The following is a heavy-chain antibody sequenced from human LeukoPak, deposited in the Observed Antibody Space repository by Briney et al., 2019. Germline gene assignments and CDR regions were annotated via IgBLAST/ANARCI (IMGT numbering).Heavy chain of an antibody. CDR1: GFTFSDYY. D-gene: IGHD3-10*01. CDR3: AREWVVRVLYYYYGMDV. Sequence: PGGSLRLSCAASGFTFSDYYMSWIRQAPGKGLEWVAVISYDGSNKYYADSVKGRFTISRDNSKNTLYLQMNSLRAEDTAVYYCAREWVVRVLYYYYGMDVWGQGTTVTVSS. J-gene: IGHJ6*02. V-gene: IGHV3-30-3*01. CDR2: ISYDGSNK.